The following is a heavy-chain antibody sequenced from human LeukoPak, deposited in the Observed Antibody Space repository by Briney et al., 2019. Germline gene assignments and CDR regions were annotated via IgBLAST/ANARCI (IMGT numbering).Heavy chain of an antibody. Sequence: GGSLRLSCAASGFTFSTYWMTWVRQAPGKGPEWVATISASGTNTFYTDSVKGRFTISRDNSRNTLYLQMNSLRAEDTAVYYCAKSPPRLVFVYWGQGALVTVSS. J-gene: IGHJ4*02. CDR2: ISASGTNT. CDR1: GFTFSTYW. CDR3: AKSPPRLVFVY. V-gene: IGHV3-23*01. D-gene: IGHD6-6*01.